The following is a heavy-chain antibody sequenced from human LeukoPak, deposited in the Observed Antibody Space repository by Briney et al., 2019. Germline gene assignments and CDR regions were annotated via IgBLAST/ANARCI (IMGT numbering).Heavy chain of an antibody. CDR2: IYPGDSGP. V-gene: IGHV5-51*01. D-gene: IGHD1-26*01. CDR1: GCRFNSYC. Sequence: GAYLKISFKVFGCRFNSYCIGWVRQLPGKGLEWRGIIYPGDSGPRYSPSFQGQVTISVDKSINSAYLQWSSLQASDTAMYYCGMSGDRVPLQDDVFDVWGQGTMVTVS. CDR3: GMSGDRVPLQDDVFDV. J-gene: IGHJ3*01.